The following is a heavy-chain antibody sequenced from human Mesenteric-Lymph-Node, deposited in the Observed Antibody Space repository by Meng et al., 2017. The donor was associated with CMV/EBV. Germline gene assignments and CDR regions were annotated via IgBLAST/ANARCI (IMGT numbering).Heavy chain of an antibody. Sequence: ASVKVSCKASGYTFTGYYMHWVRQAPGQGLEWMGWINPNSGGTNYAQKFQGRVTMTRDTSISTAYMELSRLRSDDTAVYYCARDGKYCSSTSCLNSGYYYYYYGMDVWGQGTTVTSP. CDR3: ARDGKYCSSTSCLNSGYYYYYYGMDV. CDR2: INPNSGGT. V-gene: IGHV1-2*02. CDR1: GYTFTGYY. J-gene: IGHJ6*02. D-gene: IGHD2-2*01.